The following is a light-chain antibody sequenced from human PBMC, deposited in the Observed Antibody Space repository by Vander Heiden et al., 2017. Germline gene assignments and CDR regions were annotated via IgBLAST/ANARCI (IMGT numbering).Light chain of an antibody. J-gene: IGLJ3*02. V-gene: IGLV2-18*02. Sequence: QSALTQPPSVSGSPGQSVTISYTGTSSDVGNYNRVSWYQQPPGTAPKLMIYEVSNRPSGVPDRFSGSKSGNTASLTISGLQAEDEADYYCSSYTSSSTWVFGGGTKLTVL. CDR2: EVS. CDR1: SSDVGNYNR. CDR3: SSYTSSSTWV.